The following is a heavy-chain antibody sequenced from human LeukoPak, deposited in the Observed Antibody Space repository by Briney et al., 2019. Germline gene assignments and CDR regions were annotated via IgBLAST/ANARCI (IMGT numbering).Heavy chain of an antibody. CDR1: GGPINFY. CDR2: IYPNGST. Sequence: SETLSLTCSVSGGPINFYWSWIRQFPGKGLEWIGCIYPNGSTSYNSSLKSRVTISLDTSKKQVSLMLNSVTAADTAVYYCARDVRRALRFNNFYPYFGMDVWGKGTTVIVST. V-gene: IGHV4-59*01. D-gene: IGHD3-3*01. CDR3: ARDVRRALRFNNFYPYFGMDV. J-gene: IGHJ6*04.